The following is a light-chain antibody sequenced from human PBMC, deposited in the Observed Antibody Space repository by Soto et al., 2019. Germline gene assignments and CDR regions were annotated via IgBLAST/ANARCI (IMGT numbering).Light chain of an antibody. CDR2: EVS. V-gene: IGLV2-23*02. CDR3: CSYAGSSTYYV. Sequence: QSVPTQPASVSGSPGQSITISCTGTSSDVGSYNLVSWYQQHPGKAPKLMIYEVSKRPSGVSNRFSGSKSGNTASLTISGLQAEDEADYYCCSYAGSSTYYVFGTGTKVTVL. J-gene: IGLJ1*01. CDR1: SSDVGSYNL.